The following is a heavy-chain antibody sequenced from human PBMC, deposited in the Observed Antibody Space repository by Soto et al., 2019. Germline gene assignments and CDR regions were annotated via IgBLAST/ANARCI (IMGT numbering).Heavy chain of an antibody. J-gene: IGHJ5*02. CDR1: GGSISSGYYY. CDR2: IYYSGNT. Sequence: SETLSLTCSVSGGSISSGYYYWSWIRQPPGKGLEWIGNIYYSGNTYYNPSLKSRLIISIGTSKNQFSLKVGSVTAADTAVYYCARDRSTYGGGGTGEVKENWFDPWGQGVLVTV. D-gene: IGHD2-8*01. CDR3: ARDRSTYGGGGTGEVKENWFDP. V-gene: IGHV4-30-4*01.